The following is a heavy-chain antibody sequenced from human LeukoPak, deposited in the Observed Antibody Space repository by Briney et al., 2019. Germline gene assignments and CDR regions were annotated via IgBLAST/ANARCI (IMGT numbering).Heavy chain of an antibody. CDR3: ARGDNWNDDTSDY. V-gene: IGHV4-61*02. CDR2: IYTGGST. CDR1: GGSISSGSYY. D-gene: IGHD1-20*01. J-gene: IGHJ4*02. Sequence: SETLSLTCTVSGGSISSGSYYWSWIRQPAGKGLEWIGRIYTGGSTSYNPSLKSRVTISVDTSKNQFSLKLSSVTAADTAVYYCARGDNWNDDTSDYWGQGTLVTVSS.